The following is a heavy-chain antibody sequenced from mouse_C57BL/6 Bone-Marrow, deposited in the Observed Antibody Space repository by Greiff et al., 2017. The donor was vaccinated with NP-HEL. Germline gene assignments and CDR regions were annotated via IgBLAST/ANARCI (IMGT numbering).Heavy chain of an antibody. CDR3: RGSHFDY. CDR1: GFNIKDDY. CDR2: IDPENGDT. D-gene: IGHD1-1*01. V-gene: IGHV14-4*01. J-gene: IGHJ2*01. Sequence: VQLQQSGAELVRPGASVKLCCTASGFNIKDDYMHWVKQRPEQGLEWIGWIDPENGDTEYASKFQGKATITADTSSNTAYLQLSSLTSEDTAVYYCRGSHFDYWGQGTTLTVSS.